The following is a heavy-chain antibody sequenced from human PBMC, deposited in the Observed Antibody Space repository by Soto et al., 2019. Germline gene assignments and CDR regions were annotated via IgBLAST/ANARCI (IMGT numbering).Heavy chain of an antibody. CDR1: GYTFTGYY. CDR3: PTDPAAAGGWYFDY. V-gene: IGHV1-2*02. D-gene: IGHD6-13*01. J-gene: IGHJ4*02. Sequence: QVQLVQSGAEVKKPGASVKVSCKASGYTFTGYYMHWVRQAPGQGLEWMGWINPNSGGTNYAQKSQGGVTLTRDTAVSTASMELSRLRSDDTAVYYGPTDPAAAGGWYFDYWGQGTLVNLSS. CDR2: INPNSGGT.